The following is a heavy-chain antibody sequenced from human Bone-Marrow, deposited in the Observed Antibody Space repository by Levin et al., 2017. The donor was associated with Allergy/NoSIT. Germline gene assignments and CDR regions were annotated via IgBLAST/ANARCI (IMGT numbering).Heavy chain of an antibody. CDR1: GFTFSDYY. CDR2: ISRGGSTI. J-gene: IGHJ6*02. V-gene: IGHV3-11*01. D-gene: IGHD2-2*01. CDR3: ARDRDVVVLPRDYAMDV. Sequence: GGSLRLSCAASGFTFSDYYMNWIRQAPGKGLEWLSYISRGGSTIYYADSVKGRFTISRDNAKNSLYLQMNSLRADDTAVYYCARDRDVVVLPRDYAMDVWGQGTTVTVSS.